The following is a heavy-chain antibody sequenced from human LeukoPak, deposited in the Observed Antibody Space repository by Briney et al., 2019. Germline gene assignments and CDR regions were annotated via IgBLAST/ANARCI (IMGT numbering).Heavy chain of an antibody. V-gene: IGHV3-23*01. J-gene: IGHJ4*02. D-gene: IGHD6-19*01. CDR1: GFTLSSYA. CDR2: ISGSGGST. Sequence: GGSLRLSCAPSGFTLSSYAMSWVRHAPGKGLEWVSSISGSGGSTYYADSVKGRFTISRDNYKNTLYLQMNSLRAEDTAVYYCAKYIYSSGWLLQPLVDFWGQGTLVTVSS. CDR3: AKYIYSSGWLLQPLVDF.